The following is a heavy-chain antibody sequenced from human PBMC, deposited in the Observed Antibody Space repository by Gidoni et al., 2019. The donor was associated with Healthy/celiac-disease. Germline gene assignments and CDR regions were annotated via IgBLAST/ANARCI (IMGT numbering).Heavy chain of an antibody. Sequence: QVQLQQWGAGLLKPSETLSLTCAVYGGSFSGYYWSWIRQPPGKGLEWIGEINHSGSTNYNPSLKSRVTISVDTSKNQFSLKLSSVTAADTAVYYCARGPVWREDYYYDSSGYLYYFDYWGQGTLVTVSS. CDR1: GGSFSGYY. D-gene: IGHD3-22*01. CDR3: ARGPVWREDYYYDSSGYLYYFDY. V-gene: IGHV4-34*01. J-gene: IGHJ4*02. CDR2: INHSGST.